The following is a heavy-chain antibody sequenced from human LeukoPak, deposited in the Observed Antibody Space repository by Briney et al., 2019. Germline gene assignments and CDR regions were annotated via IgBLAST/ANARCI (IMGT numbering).Heavy chain of an antibody. CDR1: GGTFSSYA. J-gene: IGHJ5*02. CDR2: IIPIFGTA. CDR3: ARAGFDSGSYYLWFDP. D-gene: IGHD1-26*01. V-gene: IGHV1-69*05. Sequence: SVKVSCKASGGTFSSYAISWVRQAPGQGLEWMGGIIPIFGTANYAQKSQGRVTITTDESTSTAYMELSSLRSEDTAVYYCARAGFDSGSYYLWFDPWGQGTLVTVSS.